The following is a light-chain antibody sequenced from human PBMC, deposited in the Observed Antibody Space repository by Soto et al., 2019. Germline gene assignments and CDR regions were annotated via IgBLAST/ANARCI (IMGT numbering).Light chain of an antibody. CDR1: QSVSSG. J-gene: IGKJ4*01. CDR2: WAS. Sequence: DIQMTQSPSTLSASVGDRVTITCRASQSVSSGLAWYQQKPGKAPKLLISWASTLESGVPSRFGGSGSGTEFTLTISSLQPDDFATYYCQQFNAYPLTFGGGTSVEIK. V-gene: IGKV1-5*03. CDR3: QQFNAYPLT.